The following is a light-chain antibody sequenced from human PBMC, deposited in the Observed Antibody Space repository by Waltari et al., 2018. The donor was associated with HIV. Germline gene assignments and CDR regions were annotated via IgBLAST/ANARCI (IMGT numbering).Light chain of an antibody. CDR2: EVS. V-gene: IGLV2-14*01. CDR1: SSDVGGYNY. J-gene: IGLJ2*01. Sequence: QSALTQPASVSGSPGQSITISCPGTSSDVGGYNYVSWYHQHPGKAPKLMIYEVSNRPSGVSNRFSGSKSGNTASLTISGLQAEDEADYYCSSYTSSSTLEGVVFGGGTKLTVL. CDR3: SSYTSSSTLEGVV.